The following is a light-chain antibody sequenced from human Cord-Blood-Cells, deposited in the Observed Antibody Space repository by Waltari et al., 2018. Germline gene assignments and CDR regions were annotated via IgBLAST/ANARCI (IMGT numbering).Light chain of an antibody. Sequence: DIQMTQSPSTLSASVGDRVTITCRASQSISSWLAWYQQKPGKAPKLLIYDVSSLESGVPSRFSGSGAGTEFTLTISNLQPDDFATYYCQQYNSYSPTFGHGTKLEIK. CDR2: DVS. CDR1: QSISSW. V-gene: IGKV1-5*01. J-gene: IGKJ2*01. CDR3: QQYNSYSPT.